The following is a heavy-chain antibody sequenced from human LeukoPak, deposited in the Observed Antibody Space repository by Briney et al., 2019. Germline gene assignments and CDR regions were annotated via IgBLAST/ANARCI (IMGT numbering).Heavy chain of an antibody. V-gene: IGHV2-70*01. J-gene: IGHJ4*02. D-gene: IGHD2-15*01. CDR3: ARTSRSGGGFDY. CDR2: IDWDDDK. Sequence: ESGPTLVNPTQTLTLTFTFSGFSLSTGTMCVSWIRQPPGKALEWLALIDWDDDKYYSTSLKTRLTISKDTSKNQVVLTMTNMDPVDTATYYCARTSRSGGGFDYWGQGTLVTVSS. CDR1: GFSLSTGTMC.